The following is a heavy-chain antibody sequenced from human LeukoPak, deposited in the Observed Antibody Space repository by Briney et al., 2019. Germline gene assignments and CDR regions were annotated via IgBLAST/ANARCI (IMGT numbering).Heavy chain of an antibody. D-gene: IGHD3/OR15-3a*01. J-gene: IGHJ4*02. V-gene: IGHV4-34*01. CDR2: INHSGST. Sequence: SETLSLTCAVYGGSVSGYYWSWIRQPPGKGLEWIGEINHSGSTNYNPSLKSRVTISVDTSKNQFSLKLSSVTAADTAVSYCARRVKLRTGYTGFDYWGQGTLVTVSS. CDR3: ARRVKLRTGYTGFDY. CDR1: GGSVSGYY.